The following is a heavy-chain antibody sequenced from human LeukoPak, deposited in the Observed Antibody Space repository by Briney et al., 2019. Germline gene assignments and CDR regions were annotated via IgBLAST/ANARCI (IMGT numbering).Heavy chain of an antibody. CDR2: ISTSGSTT. Sequence: GGSLRLSCAASGFTFSSYAMHWVRQAPGKGLEWVSFISTSGSTTLYADSVKGRFTISRDSAKNLLFPQMNSLRAEDTAVYYCARRFASWGQGTLVTVSS. CDR3: ARRFAS. CDR1: GFTFSSYA. V-gene: IGHV3-48*01. J-gene: IGHJ5*01.